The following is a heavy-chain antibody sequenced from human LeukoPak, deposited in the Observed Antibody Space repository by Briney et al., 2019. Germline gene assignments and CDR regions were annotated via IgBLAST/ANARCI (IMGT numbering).Heavy chain of an antibody. D-gene: IGHD4-11*01. V-gene: IGHV3-48*01. CDR2: INAASDAT. Sequence: PGGSLRLSCAASGFKFDTYSMNWVRQASGKGLEWLSYINAASDATFYADSVKGRFTISRDNAKNSLYLQMNSLRAEDTALYYCARDLSDNYTIDYWGQGTLVTVSS. CDR1: GFKFDTYS. J-gene: IGHJ4*02. CDR3: ARDLSDNYTIDY.